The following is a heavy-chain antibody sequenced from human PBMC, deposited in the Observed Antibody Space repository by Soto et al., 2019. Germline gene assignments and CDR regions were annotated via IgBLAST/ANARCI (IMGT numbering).Heavy chain of an antibody. D-gene: IGHD3-9*01. J-gene: IGHJ5*02. CDR3: ARCPIDHNWFDP. CDR2: IYDTGST. Sequence: SETLSLTCTVSGSDITTYYWSWLRQSPGKGLEWIGHIYDTGSTTYNPSLKSRVTISVDTSNKQFSLRLTSVTAADTAVYYCARCPIDHNWFDPWGQGTLVTVSS. CDR1: GSDITTYY. V-gene: IGHV4-59*01.